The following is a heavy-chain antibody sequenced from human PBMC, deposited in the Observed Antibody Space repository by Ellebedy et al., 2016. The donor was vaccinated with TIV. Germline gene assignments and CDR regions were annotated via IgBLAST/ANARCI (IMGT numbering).Heavy chain of an antibody. CDR3: AREGVVAALYYYYYGMDV. CDR2: VNSDGSST. CDR1: GFTFSSYW. J-gene: IGHJ6*02. Sequence: GGSLRLXCAASGFTFSSYWMHWVRQAPGKGLVWVSRVNSDGSSTSYADSVKGRFTISRDNAKNTLYLQMNSLRAEDTAVYYCAREGVVAALYYYYYGMDVWGQGTTVTVSS. D-gene: IGHD2-15*01. V-gene: IGHV3-74*01.